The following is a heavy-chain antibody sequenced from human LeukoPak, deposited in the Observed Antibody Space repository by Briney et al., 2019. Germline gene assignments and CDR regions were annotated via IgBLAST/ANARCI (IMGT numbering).Heavy chain of an antibody. CDR3: AKDSSGAY. CDR1: GFSFRSSW. D-gene: IGHD3-22*01. J-gene: IGHJ4*02. V-gene: IGHV3-7*01. CDR2: IKEDGSEK. Sequence: PGGSLRLSCAPSGFSFRSSWMSWVRQVPGKGLEWVANIKEDGSEKYYVDSVKGRFTISRDNTKNSLYLQMNSLRAEDTAVYYCAKDSSGAYWGQRTLVIVSS.